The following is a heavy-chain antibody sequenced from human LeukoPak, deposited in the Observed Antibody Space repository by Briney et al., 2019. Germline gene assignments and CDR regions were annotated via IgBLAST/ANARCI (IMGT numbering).Heavy chain of an antibody. CDR2: IHHSGNI. CDR3: ARDQGGTYMNWFDP. Sequence: SETLSLTCAVYGGSFSNYYWSWIRQPPGKGLEWIGSIHHSGNIYYNPSLKSRLAMSVDTSKNQFSLKMTSVTAADTAFYYCARDQGGTYMNWFDPWGQGTLVTVSS. J-gene: IGHJ5*02. CDR1: GGSFSNYY. V-gene: IGHV4-34*01. D-gene: IGHD1-26*01.